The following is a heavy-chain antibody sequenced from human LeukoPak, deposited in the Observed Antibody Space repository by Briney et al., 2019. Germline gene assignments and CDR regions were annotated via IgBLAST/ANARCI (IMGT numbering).Heavy chain of an antibody. J-gene: IGHJ3*02. V-gene: IGHV1-18*01. CDR3: AGLGFGYYYDSSGYSDAFDI. Sequence: ASVKVSCKASGYTFTSYGISWVRQAPGQGLEWMGWISAYNGNTNYAQKLQGRVTMTTDTSTSTAYMELRSLRSDDTAVYYCAGLGFGYYYDSSGYSDAFDIWGQGTMVTVSS. CDR1: GYTFTSYG. CDR2: ISAYNGNT. D-gene: IGHD3-22*01.